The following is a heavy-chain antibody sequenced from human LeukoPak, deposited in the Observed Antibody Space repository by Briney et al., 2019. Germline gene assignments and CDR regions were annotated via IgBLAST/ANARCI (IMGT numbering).Heavy chain of an antibody. CDR2: IRQDGRET. J-gene: IGHJ4*02. Sequence: GGSLRLSCAASPGITFSDYLMNWVRQAPGKGLEWVAIIRQDGRETLYLDSVRGRFTISRDNAKSSVYLEINSLRAEDTAVYYCVGGIGWQPDYWGQGTLVTVSS. D-gene: IGHD6-19*01. V-gene: IGHV3-7*03. CDR3: VGGIGWQPDY. CDR1: PGITFSDYL.